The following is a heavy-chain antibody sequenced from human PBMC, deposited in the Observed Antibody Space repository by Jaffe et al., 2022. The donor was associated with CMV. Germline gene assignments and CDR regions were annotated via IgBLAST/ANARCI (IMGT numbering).Heavy chain of an antibody. CDR3: AKVVRGSSSLNHYYYYGMDV. Sequence: QVQLVESGGGVVQPGRSLRLSCAASGFTFSSYGMHWVRQAPGKGLEWVAVISYDGSNKYYADSVKGRFTISRDNSKNTLYLQMNSLRAEDTAVYYCAKVVRGSSSLNHYYYYGMDVWGQGTTVTVSS. D-gene: IGHD6-6*01. V-gene: IGHV3-30*18. CDR1: GFTFSSYG. J-gene: IGHJ6*02. CDR2: ISYDGSNK.